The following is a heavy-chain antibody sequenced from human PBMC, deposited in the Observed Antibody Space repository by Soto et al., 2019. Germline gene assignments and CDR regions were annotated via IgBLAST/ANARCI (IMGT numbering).Heavy chain of an antibody. CDR1: GGSISSGGYY. J-gene: IGHJ4*02. CDR2: IYYSGST. Sequence: PSETLSLTCTVSGGSISSGGYYWSWIRQHPGKGLEWIGYIYYSGSTYYNPSLKGRVTISVDRSKNQFSLKLSSVTAADTAVYYCARGLFGELDYWGQGTLVTVSS. V-gene: IGHV4-31*03. CDR3: ARGLFGELDY. D-gene: IGHD3-10*02.